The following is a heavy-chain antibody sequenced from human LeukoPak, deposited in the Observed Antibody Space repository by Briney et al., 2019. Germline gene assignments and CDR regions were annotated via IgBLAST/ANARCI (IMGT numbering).Heavy chain of an antibody. CDR3: ASESAADDAFDI. J-gene: IGHJ3*02. CDR1: GGTFSSYV. V-gene: IGHV1-69*13. D-gene: IGHD6-25*01. CDR2: IIPIFGTA. Sequence: SVKVSCKASGGTFSSYVISWVRQAPGQGLEWMGGIIPIFGTANYAQKFQGRVTITADESTSTAYMELSSLRSEDTAVYYCASESAADDAFDIWGQGTMVTVSS.